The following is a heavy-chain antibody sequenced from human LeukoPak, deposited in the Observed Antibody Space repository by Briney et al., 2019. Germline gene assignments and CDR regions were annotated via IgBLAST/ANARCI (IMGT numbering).Heavy chain of an antibody. CDR3: ARGRIVGATDAFDI. D-gene: IGHD1-26*01. V-gene: IGHV3-74*01. CDR1: GFTFSNYW. CDR2: INGDGSTT. J-gene: IGHJ3*02. Sequence: GGSLRLSCAASGFTFSNYWMHWVRQAPGKGLVWVSRINGDGSTTTYADSVKGRFTISRDNAKNTLYLQMNSLRAEDTAVYYCARGRIVGATDAFDIWGQGTMVTVSS.